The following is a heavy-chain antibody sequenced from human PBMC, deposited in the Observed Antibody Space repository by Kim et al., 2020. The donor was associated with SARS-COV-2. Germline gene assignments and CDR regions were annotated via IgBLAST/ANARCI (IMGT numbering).Heavy chain of an antibody. J-gene: IGHJ6*01. V-gene: IGHV4-34*01. CDR2: INHSGST. D-gene: IGHD2-2*02. Sequence: SETLSLTCAVYGGSFSGYYWSWIRQPPGKGLEWIGEINHSGSTNYNPSLKSRVTISVDTSKNQFSLKLSSVTAADTAVYYCARGPLKSATAIHFYYYYG. CDR3: ARGPLKSATAIHFYYYYG. CDR1: GGSFSGYY.